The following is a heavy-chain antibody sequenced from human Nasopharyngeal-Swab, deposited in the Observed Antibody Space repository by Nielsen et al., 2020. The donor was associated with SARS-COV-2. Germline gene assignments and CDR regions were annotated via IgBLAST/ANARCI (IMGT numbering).Heavy chain of an antibody. V-gene: IGHV3-11*04. Sequence: GGSLRLSCAASGFTFSNYYMSWIRQAPGKGLEWVSYISSSGSTIYYADSVKGRLTISRDNAKNSLYLQMNSLRAEDTAVYYCARDGMEWYYFDYWGQGTLVTVSS. CDR1: GFTFSNYY. CDR2: ISSSGSTI. J-gene: IGHJ4*02. D-gene: IGHD3-3*01. CDR3: ARDGMEWYYFDY.